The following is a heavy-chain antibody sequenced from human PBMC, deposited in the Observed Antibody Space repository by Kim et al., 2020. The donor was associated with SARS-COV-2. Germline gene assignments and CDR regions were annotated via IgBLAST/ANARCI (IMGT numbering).Heavy chain of an antibody. Sequence: VKGRFTISRDNAKNSLYLQMNSLRAEDTAVYYCARMGIAAAGKEYNWFDPWGQGTLVTVSS. D-gene: IGHD6-13*01. V-gene: IGHV3-7*04. CDR3: ARMGIAAAGKEYNWFDP. J-gene: IGHJ5*02.